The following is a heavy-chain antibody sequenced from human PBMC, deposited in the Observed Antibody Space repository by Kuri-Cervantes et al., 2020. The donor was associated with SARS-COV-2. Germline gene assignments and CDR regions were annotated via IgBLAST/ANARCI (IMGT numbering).Heavy chain of an antibody. CDR2: IGTAGDP. D-gene: IGHD2-2*01. V-gene: IGHV3-13*05. Sequence: GESLKISCAASGFTFSSYDMHWVRQATGKGLEWVSAIGTAGDPYYPGSVKGRFTISRDNSKNTLYLQMNSLRAEDTAVYYCARDLHCSSTSCYSPWFDPWGQGTLVTVSS. CDR1: GFTFSSYD. CDR3: ARDLHCSSTSCYSPWFDP. J-gene: IGHJ5*02.